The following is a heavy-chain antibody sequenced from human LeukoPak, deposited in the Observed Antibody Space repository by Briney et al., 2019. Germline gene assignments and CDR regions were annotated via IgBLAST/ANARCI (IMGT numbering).Heavy chain of an antibody. CDR1: GYTFTSYD. CDR3: ARVPRHSSSWANWFDP. V-gene: IGHV1-8*01. CDR2: MNPNSGNT. D-gene: IGHD6-13*01. J-gene: IGHJ5*02. Sequence: ASVKVSCKASGYTFTSYDINWVRQATGQWLEWMGWMNPNSGNTGYAQKFQGRVTMTRNTSISTAYMELSSLRSEDTAVYYCARVPRHSSSWANWFDPWGQGTLVTVSS.